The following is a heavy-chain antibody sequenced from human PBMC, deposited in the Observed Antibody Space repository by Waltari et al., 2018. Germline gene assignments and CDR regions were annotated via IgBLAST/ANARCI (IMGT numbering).Heavy chain of an antibody. CDR3: ARDGHLYYFDY. Sequence: VQLVESGGGVVQPGRSLRLSCAASGFTFSSYAMHWVRQAPGKGLEWVAVISYDGSNKYYADSVKGRFTISRDNSKNTLYLQMNSLRAEDTAVYYCARDGHLYYFDYWGQGTLVTVSS. J-gene: IGHJ4*02. V-gene: IGHV3-30-3*01. CDR2: ISYDGSNK. CDR1: GFTFSSYA.